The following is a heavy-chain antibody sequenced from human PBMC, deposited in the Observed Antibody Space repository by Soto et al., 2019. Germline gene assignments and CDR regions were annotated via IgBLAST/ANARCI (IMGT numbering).Heavy chain of an antibody. Sequence: GASVKVSCQASGYTFTRYDINWGRQATGQGLEWMGWMNPNSGNPGYAQKFQGRVTMTRNTSISTAYMELCSLRSEDTAVYYCARGGLHYYYMDVWGKGTTVTVSS. J-gene: IGHJ6*03. CDR3: ARGGLHYYYMDV. CDR2: MNPNSGNP. CDR1: GYTFTRYD. V-gene: IGHV1-8*01.